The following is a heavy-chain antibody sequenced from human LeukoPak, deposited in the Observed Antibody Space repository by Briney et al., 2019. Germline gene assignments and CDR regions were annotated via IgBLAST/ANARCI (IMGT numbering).Heavy chain of an antibody. CDR2: INHSGST. J-gene: IGHJ5*02. V-gene: IGHV4-34*01. D-gene: IGHD6-25*01. CDR3: ARGPGLASGGWFDP. CDR1: GGSFSGYY. Sequence: SETLSLTCAVYGGSFSGYYWSWIRQPPGKGLEWIGEINHSGSTNYNPSLKSRVTMSVDTSKNQFSLKLSSVTAADTAVYYCARGPGLASGGWFDPWGQGTLVTVSS.